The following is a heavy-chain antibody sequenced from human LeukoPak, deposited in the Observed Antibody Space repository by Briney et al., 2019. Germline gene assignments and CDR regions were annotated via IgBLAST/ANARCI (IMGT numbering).Heavy chain of an antibody. CDR1: GYTFTGYY. V-gene: IGHV1-2*02. CDR2: INPNSGGT. CDR3: ARARFGESDFDY. Sequence: AXXKVSCKASGYTFTGYYMHWVRQAPGQGLEWMGWINPNSGGTKYAQKFQGRVTMTRDTSISTAYMELSRLRSDDTAVYYCARARFGESDFDYWGQGTLVTVSS. J-gene: IGHJ4*02. D-gene: IGHD3-10*01.